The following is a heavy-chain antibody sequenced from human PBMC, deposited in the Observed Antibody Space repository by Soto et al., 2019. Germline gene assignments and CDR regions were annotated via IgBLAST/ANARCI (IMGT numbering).Heavy chain of an antibody. CDR1: GFTFSSNA. CDR2: ITGNTGRT. CDR3: AKDRVRGYFYPLDK. J-gene: IGHJ4*01. D-gene: IGHD3-10*01. Sequence: GGSLRLSCAASGFTFSSNAMNWVRQAPGKGLEWISSITGNTGRTDYADSVKGRFTVTRDNSKNILNLQMNSLRVEDTAVYYCAKDRVRGYFYPLDKWGPGTRVIFSS. V-gene: IGHV3-23*01.